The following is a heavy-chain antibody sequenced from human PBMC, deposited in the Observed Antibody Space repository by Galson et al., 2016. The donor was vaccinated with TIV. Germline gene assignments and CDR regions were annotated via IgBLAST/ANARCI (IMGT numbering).Heavy chain of an antibody. Sequence: CAISGDSVSSNSAAWNWIRPSPSRGLEWLGRTYCRSRCYYDYAVSVKSRITIESETSKNQFSLQLNSVTSEDTALYYCARAAGRNGATCHATCESFDFWGQGTKVTVSS. CDR2: TYCRSRCYY. J-gene: IGHJ3*01. V-gene: IGHV6-1*01. D-gene: IGHD3-10*01. CDR3: ARAAGRNGATCHATCESFDF. CDR1: GDSVSSNSAA.